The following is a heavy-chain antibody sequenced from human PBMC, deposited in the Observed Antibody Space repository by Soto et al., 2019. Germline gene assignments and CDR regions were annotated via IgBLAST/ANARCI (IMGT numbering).Heavy chain of an antibody. D-gene: IGHD3-22*01. J-gene: IGHJ4*02. Sequence: QVQLVQSGAEVKKPGASVKVSCKASGYTFTSYAMHWVRQAPGQRLEWMGWINAGNGNTKYSQKFQGRVTITRDTSASTAYMELSSLRSEDTAVYSCARSSGYYDVDYWGQGTLVTVSS. CDR3: ARSSGYYDVDY. V-gene: IGHV1-3*01. CDR1: GYTFTSYA. CDR2: INAGNGNT.